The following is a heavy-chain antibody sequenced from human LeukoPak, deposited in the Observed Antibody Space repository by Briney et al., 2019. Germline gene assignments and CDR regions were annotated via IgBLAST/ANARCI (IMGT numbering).Heavy chain of an antibody. CDR1: GFTFSGSA. D-gene: IGHD3-10*01. CDR2: IRSKANSYAT. V-gene: IGHV3-73*01. CDR3: TRRGYGSGSYP. J-gene: IGHJ5*02. Sequence: PGGSLRLSCAASGFTFSGSAMHWVRQASGKGLEWVGRIRSKANSYATAYAASVKGSFTISRDDSKNTAYLQMNSLKTEDTAVYYCTRRGYGSGSYPWGQGTLVTVSS.